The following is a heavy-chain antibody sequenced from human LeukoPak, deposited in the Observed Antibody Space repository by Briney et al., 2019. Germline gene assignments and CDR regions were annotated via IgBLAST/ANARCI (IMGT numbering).Heavy chain of an antibody. Sequence: ASVKVSCKPSGYTFTVYYMHWVRQAPGQGLEWMRWINPNSGGTNYAQHFQGRVPKTRDTSISTAYMELSRLRSDDTAVYYCARAEVFSSWYFDYCGEGTLVTVSS. CDR1: GYTFTVYY. D-gene: IGHD6-13*01. J-gene: IGHJ4*02. V-gene: IGHV1-2*02. CDR2: INPNSGGT. CDR3: ARAEVFSSWYFDY.